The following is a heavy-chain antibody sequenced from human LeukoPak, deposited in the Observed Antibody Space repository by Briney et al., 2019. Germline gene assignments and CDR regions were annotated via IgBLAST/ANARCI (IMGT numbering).Heavy chain of an antibody. CDR1: GYTLTELS. V-gene: IGHV1-24*01. J-gene: IGHJ4*02. D-gene: IGHD1-1*01. CDR2: FDPEDGER. Sequence: GASVKVSCKVSGYTLTELSMHWVQQAPGKGLEWMGGFDPEDGERIYAQNFQGRVTMTEDTSTDTAYMELSSLRSDDTAVYYCATLRYFSFFDYWGQGTLVTVSS. CDR3: ATLRYFSFFDY.